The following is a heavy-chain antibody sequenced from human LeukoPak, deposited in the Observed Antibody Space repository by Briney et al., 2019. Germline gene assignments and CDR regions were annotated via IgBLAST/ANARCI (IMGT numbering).Heavy chain of an antibody. Sequence: GGSLRLSCAASGFTFSNAWMSWVRQAPGKGLEWVGRIKSKTDGGTTDYAAPVKDRFTISRDDSKNTLYLQMNSLKSEDTAVYYCTTDGPGYYYDTSGSPPLWGQGTLVTVSS. CDR2: IKSKTDGGTT. CDR3: TTDGPGYYYDTSGSPPL. CDR1: GFTFSNAW. D-gene: IGHD3-22*01. J-gene: IGHJ4*02. V-gene: IGHV3-15*01.